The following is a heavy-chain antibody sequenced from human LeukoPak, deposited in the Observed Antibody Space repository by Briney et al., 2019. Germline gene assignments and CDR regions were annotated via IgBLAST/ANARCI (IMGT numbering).Heavy chain of an antibody. D-gene: IGHD4-11*01. Sequence: GGSLRLSCAASGFTFSSYAMSWVRQAPGKGLEWVSAIGGSGYSTYFADSVKGRFTISRDNSKNTLYLQMNSLRAEDTAVYYCAKGHDYSNYFDYWGQGTLVTVPS. J-gene: IGHJ4*02. CDR3: AKGHDYSNYFDY. CDR1: GFTFSSYA. V-gene: IGHV3-23*01. CDR2: IGGSGYST.